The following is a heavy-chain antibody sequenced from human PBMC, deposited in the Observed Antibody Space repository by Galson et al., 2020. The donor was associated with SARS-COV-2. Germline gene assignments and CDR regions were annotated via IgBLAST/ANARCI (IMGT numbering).Heavy chain of an antibody. Sequence: HGESLKISCKTSGYSFHTYWIGWVRQMPGKGLEGMGIIHPADIDTIYSPSFQGQVTMSVDKSVNTAYLQWSSLKASDNAMYYCTRRGGTAFKWFDPWGQGTLVTVSS. D-gene: IGHD1-1*01. CDR3: TRRGGTAFKWFDP. V-gene: IGHV5-51*01. J-gene: IGHJ5*02. CDR2: IHPADIDT. CDR1: GYSFHTYW.